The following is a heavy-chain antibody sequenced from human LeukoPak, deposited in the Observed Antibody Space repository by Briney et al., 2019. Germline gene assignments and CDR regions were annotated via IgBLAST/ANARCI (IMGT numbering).Heavy chain of an antibody. Sequence: ASQTLSLTCTVSGYAITSGGFSWNWIRQPPGKGLEWIGCIYDRGPAYYNPSLKSRFTISVDRPKNQFFLNVTSLTAADTAVYYCARSRQASGLFNSWGQGTLVVVSS. CDR1: GYAITSGGFS. CDR2: IYDRGPA. D-gene: IGHD3-10*01. V-gene: IGHV4-30-2*01. J-gene: IGHJ5*01. CDR3: ARSRQASGLFNS.